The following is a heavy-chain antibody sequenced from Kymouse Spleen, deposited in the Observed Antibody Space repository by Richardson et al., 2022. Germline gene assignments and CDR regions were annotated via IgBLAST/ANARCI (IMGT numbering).Heavy chain of an antibody. V-gene: IGHV4-39*01. Sequence: QLQLQESGPGLVKPSETLSLTCTVSGGSISSSSYYWGWIRQPPGKGLEWIGSIYYSGSTYYNPSLKSRVTISVDTSKNQFSLKLSSVTAADTAVYYCARRRYFDWSFDYWGQGTLVTVSS. J-gene: IGHJ4*02. D-gene: IGHD3-9*01. CDR3: ARRRYFDWSFDY. CDR1: GGSISSSSYY. CDR2: IYYSGST.